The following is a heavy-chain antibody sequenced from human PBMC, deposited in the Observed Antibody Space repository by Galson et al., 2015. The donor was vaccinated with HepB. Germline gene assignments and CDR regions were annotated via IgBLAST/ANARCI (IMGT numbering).Heavy chain of an antibody. CDR3: ARGASTKWWLDN. V-gene: IGHV3-21*01. CDR2: ISASSSYI. D-gene: IGHD1-26*01. J-gene: IGHJ5*02. Sequence: SLRLSCAASGFTFSNFSMNWVRQAPGKGLEWVSSISASSSYIYYLDSVKGRFTISRDNAKNSVYLQMSSLRAEDTALYYCARGASTKWWLDNWGQGTLVTVSS. CDR1: GFTFSNFS.